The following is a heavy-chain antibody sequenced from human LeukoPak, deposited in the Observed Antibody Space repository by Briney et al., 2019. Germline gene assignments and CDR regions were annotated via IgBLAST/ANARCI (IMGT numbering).Heavy chain of an antibody. V-gene: IGHV3-23*01. CDR3: AKGTGSYYFRFDY. Sequence: GGSLRLSCAASGFTFSSYAMSWVRQAPGKGLEWVSTISGSGGSTYYADSVKGRFTISRDNSKNTLYLQVNSLRAEDTAVYYCAKGTGSYYFRFDYWGQGTLVTVSS. J-gene: IGHJ4*02. CDR1: GFTFSSYA. CDR2: ISGSGGST. D-gene: IGHD1-26*01.